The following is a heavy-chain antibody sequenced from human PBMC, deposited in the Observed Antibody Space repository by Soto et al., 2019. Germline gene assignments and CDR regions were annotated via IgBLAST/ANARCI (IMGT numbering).Heavy chain of an antibody. Sequence: PAESLNISCTGSGDTFNTYYLFWARQRPPQGQELMARIDPGDFSTNYSPSFQGHVTISVDKSISSAYLQWSSLQASDTAIYYCARSRYHYDSSGPYYYHGMDVWGQGTTVTVSS. V-gene: IGHV5-10-1*01. CDR1: GDTFNTYY. CDR2: IDPGDFST. D-gene: IGHD3-22*01. CDR3: ARSRYHYDSSGPYYYHGMDV. J-gene: IGHJ6*02.